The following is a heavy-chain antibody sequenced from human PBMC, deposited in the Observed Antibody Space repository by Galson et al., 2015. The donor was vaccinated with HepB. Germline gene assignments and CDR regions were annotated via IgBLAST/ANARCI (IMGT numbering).Heavy chain of an antibody. J-gene: IGHJ3*02. CDR2: ISSNGGST. Sequence: SLRLSCAASGFTFSSYAMHWVRQAPGKGLEYVSAISSNGGSTYYANSVKGRFTISRDNSKNTLYLQMNSLRAEDTAVYYCARLGLPGAFDIWGQGTMVTVSS. D-gene: IGHD3/OR15-3a*01. CDR1: GFTFSSYA. V-gene: IGHV3-64*01. CDR3: ARLGLPGAFDI.